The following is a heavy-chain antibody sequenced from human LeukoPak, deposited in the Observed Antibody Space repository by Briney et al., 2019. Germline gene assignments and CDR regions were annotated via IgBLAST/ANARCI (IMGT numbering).Heavy chain of an antibody. CDR1: GFTFSSYS. CDR3: AKGRTADYDFWSGYHYFDY. J-gene: IGHJ4*02. V-gene: IGHV3-21*04. CDR2: ISSSSSYI. Sequence: GGSLRLSCAASGFTFSSYSMNWVRQAPGKGLEWVSSISSSSSYIYFADSVKGRFTISRDNAKNSLYLQMNSLRAEDMALYYCAKGRTADYDFWSGYHYFDYWGQGTLVTVSS. D-gene: IGHD3-3*01.